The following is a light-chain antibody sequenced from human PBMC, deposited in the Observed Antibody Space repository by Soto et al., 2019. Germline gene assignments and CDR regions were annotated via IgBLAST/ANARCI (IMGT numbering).Light chain of an antibody. J-gene: IGKJ1*01. V-gene: IGKV1-33*01. CDR2: DAS. Sequence: DIQMTQSPSSLSASVGDRVTITCQASQDINNYLNWYQQKPGKAPKLLIYDASNLETGVPSRFSGSGSGTDFTFSISSLQPEDIATYYCQQYESLPWTFGQGTKVEVK. CDR1: QDINNY. CDR3: QQYESLPWT.